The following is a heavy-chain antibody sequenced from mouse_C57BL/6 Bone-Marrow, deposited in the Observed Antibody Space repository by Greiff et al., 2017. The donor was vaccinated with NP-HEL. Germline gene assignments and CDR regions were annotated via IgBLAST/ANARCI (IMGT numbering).Heavy chain of an antibody. J-gene: IGHJ2*01. V-gene: IGHV14-3*01. D-gene: IGHD1-1*01. CDR2: IDPANGNT. Sequence: EVKLQESVAELVRPGASVKLSCTASGFNFKNTYMHWVKQRPEQGLEWIGRIDPANGNTKSAPKFQGQAPITADPSSNTAYLQLSTLTSEDNAIYYCTSTLITTVADYFDYWGQGTTLTVSS. CDR1: GFNFKNTY. CDR3: TSTLITTVADYFDY.